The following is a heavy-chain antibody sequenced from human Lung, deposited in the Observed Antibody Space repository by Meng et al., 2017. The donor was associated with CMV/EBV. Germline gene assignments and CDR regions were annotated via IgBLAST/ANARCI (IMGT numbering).Heavy chain of an antibody. CDR3: AKAQFGRYFDGRDGMDV. D-gene: IGHD3-9*01. J-gene: IGHJ6*02. CDR2: IWNDGSIK. V-gene: IGHV3-33*06. Sequence: LTXXASGFTFSSYGMHWVRQAPGKGLEWVAVIWNDGSIKYYADSVKGRFTISRDNSKNTLYLQMYSLRADDTAVYHCAKAQFGRYFDGRDGMDVWGQGTXVTVSS. CDR1: GFTFSSYG.